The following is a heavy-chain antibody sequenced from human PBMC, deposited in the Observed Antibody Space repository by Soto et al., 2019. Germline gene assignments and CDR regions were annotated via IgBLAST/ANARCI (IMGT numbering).Heavy chain of an antibody. CDR1: GFTFSTYC. CDR2: ISSGSSYT. Sequence: GGSLRLSCAASGFTFSTYCMSWVRQTPDKGLEWVSGISSGSSYTYYADSVKGRFTISRDNAKNSLYLQMNSLRAEDTAVYYCARDGGDWNDVYAFDIWGQGTMVTVSS. J-gene: IGHJ3*02. V-gene: IGHV3-21*01. D-gene: IGHD1-1*01. CDR3: ARDGGDWNDVYAFDI.